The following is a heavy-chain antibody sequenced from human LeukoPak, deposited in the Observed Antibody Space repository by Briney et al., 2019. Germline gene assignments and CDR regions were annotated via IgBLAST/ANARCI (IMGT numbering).Heavy chain of an antibody. Sequence: PGGSLRLSCAASGLTVSSNYMSGVRQAPGKGREWVSVIYSGGSKYYADSVKGRFTISRDNSKNTLYLQMNSPRPEDTAVYYWARDLAPARLNGMDVWGQGTTVTVPS. V-gene: IGHV3-53*01. CDR1: GLTVSSNY. CDR3: ARDLAPARLNGMDV. D-gene: IGHD2-2*01. CDR2: IYSGGSK. J-gene: IGHJ6*02.